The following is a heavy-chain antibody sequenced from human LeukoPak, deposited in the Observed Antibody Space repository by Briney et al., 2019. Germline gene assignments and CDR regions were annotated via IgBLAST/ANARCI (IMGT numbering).Heavy chain of an antibody. CDR3: ARAVDKGTGYYMDF. CDR1: GFTFSHHG. Sequence: GGSLRLSCAASGFTFSHHGMHRVRQAPGKGLEWVAFILFDGSKKYFVDSVKGRFTISRDNSKNAVSLQMNNLSTEDTAMYYCARAVDKGTGYYMDFWGQGTLVTVSS. D-gene: IGHD3-22*01. CDR2: ILFDGSKK. V-gene: IGHV3-30*02. J-gene: IGHJ4*02.